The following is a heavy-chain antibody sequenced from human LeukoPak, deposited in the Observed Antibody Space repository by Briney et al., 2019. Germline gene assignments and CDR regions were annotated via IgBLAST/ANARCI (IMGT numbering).Heavy chain of an antibody. D-gene: IGHD2-2*01. V-gene: IGHV4-34*01. CDR2: INHSGST. CDR1: GGSFSGYY. Sequence: KSSETLSLTCAVYGGSFSGYYWSWIRQPPGKGLEWIGEINHSGSTNYNPSLKSRVTISVDTSKSQFSLKLSSVTAADTAVYYCARGGDIVVVPAATGPKGTFDYWGQGTLVTVSS. J-gene: IGHJ4*02. CDR3: ARGGDIVVVPAATGPKGTFDY.